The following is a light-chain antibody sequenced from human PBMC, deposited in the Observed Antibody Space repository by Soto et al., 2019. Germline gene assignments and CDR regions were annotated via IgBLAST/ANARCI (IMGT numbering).Light chain of an antibody. Sequence: QSALTQPASVSGSPGQSITISCTGTSSDVGGYIYVSWHQQHPGTAPKLMIYDVTIRPSGVSHRFSGSKSGNTASLTISNLQAEDEAYYYCSSFTSSNTLLFGGGTKLTVL. CDR1: SSDVGGYIY. V-gene: IGLV2-14*03. J-gene: IGLJ2*01. CDR2: DVT. CDR3: SSFTSSNTLL.